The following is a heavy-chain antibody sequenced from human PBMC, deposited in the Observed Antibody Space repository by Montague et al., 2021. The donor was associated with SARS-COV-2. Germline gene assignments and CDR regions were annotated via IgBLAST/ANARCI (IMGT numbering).Heavy chain of an antibody. D-gene: IGHD3-22*01. Sequence: SETLSLTCTVSVGSISSNNCYWCWIRQPPRKALEWIGSIYYSGSTYYNPSLKSRVTMSVDTSENQFSLKLSSVTAADTAVYYCARDGFYYDRSGPSNFDYWGQGTLVTVSS. V-gene: IGHV4-39*07. CDR3: ARDGFYYDRSGPSNFDY. J-gene: IGHJ4*02. CDR2: IYYSGST. CDR1: VGSISSNNCY.